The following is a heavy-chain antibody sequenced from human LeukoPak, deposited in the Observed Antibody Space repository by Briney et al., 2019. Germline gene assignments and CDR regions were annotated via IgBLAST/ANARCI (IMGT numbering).Heavy chain of an antibody. CDR3: ARGPHRGEWFGEYKEAGIDY. J-gene: IGHJ4*02. CDR2: INPNSGGT. D-gene: IGHD3-10*01. CDR1: VYTFTGYY. V-gene: IGHV1-2*02. Sequence: GASVKVSCKASVYTFTGYYMHWVRQAPGQGLEWMGWINPNSGGTNYAQKFQGRVTMTRDTSISTAYMELSRLRSDDTAVYYCARGPHRGEWFGEYKEAGIDYWGQGTLVTVSS.